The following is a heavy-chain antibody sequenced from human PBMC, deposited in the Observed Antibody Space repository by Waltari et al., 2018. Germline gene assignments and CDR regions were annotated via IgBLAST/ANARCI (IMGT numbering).Heavy chain of an antibody. D-gene: IGHD6-13*01. CDR1: GFTVSSNY. V-gene: IGHV3-53*01. Sequence: EVQLVESGGGLIQPGGSLRLSCAASGFTVSSNYMSWVRQAPGKGLEWVSVIYSGGSTYDADTVKCRFTISRDNAKNTLYLQMNSLRAEDTAVYYCAREKSSSWQTYYYYGMDVWGQGTTVTVSS. CDR2: IYSGGST. CDR3: AREKSSSWQTYYYYGMDV. J-gene: IGHJ6*02.